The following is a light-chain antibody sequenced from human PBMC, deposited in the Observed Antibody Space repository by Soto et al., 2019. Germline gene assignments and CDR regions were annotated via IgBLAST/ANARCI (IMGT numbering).Light chain of an antibody. Sequence: QSVLTQPASVSGSPGQSITISCTGTSSDVGSYNFVSWYQQHPGKAPKLMIYEGSKRPSGVSSRFSGSKSGNTASLTISGLQAEDEADYHCCSYAGSATLYVFRTGTKVTVL. J-gene: IGLJ1*01. CDR1: SSDVGSYNF. V-gene: IGLV2-23*01. CDR2: EGS. CDR3: CSYAGSATLYV.